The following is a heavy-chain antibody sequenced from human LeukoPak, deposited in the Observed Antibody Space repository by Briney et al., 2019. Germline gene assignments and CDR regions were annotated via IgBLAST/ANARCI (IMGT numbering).Heavy chain of an antibody. CDR2: IFGGGSP. CDR3: ARGGGIKHFDY. Sequence: GGSLRLSCAASGFTVSSNYMSWVRQAPGKGLEWVSLIFGGGSPYYADSVKGRFTISRDNSKNTVFLQMNSLRAEDTAVYYCARGGGIKHFDYWGQGTLVTVSS. J-gene: IGHJ4*02. CDR1: GFTVSSNY. D-gene: IGHD3-16*01. V-gene: IGHV3-53*01.